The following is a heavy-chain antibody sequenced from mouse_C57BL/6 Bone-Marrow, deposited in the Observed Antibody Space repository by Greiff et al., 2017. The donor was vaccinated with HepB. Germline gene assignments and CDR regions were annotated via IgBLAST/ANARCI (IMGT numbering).Heavy chain of an antibody. Sequence: VQLQQSGAELVRPGASVTLSCKASGYTFTDYEMHWVKQTPVHGLEWIGAIDPETGGTAYNQKCKGKAILTADKSSSTAYMELRSLTSEDSAVYYCTRSGSNYERYYFDYWGKGTTLAGSS. D-gene: IGHD2-5*01. V-gene: IGHV1-15*01. CDR1: GYTFTDYE. CDR3: TRSGSNYERYYFDY. J-gene: IGHJ2*01. CDR2: IDPETGGT.